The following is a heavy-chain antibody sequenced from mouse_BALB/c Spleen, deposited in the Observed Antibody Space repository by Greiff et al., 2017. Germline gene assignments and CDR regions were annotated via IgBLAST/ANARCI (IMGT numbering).Heavy chain of an antibody. CDR3: ARGGYRSPFAY. V-gene: IGHV5-4*02. J-gene: IGHJ3*01. CDR1: GFTFSDYY. D-gene: IGHD2-14*01. CDR2: ISDGGSYT. Sequence: EVMLVESGGGLVKPGGSLKLSCAASGFTFSDYYMYWVRQTPEKRLEWVATISDGGSYTYYPDSVKGRFTISRDNAKNNLYLQMSSLKSEDTAMYYCARGGYRSPFAYWGQGTLVTVSA.